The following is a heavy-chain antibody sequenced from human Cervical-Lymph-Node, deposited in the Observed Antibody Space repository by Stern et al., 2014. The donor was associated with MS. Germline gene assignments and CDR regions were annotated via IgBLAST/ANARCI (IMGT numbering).Heavy chain of an antibody. CDR3: AREAEDSSGYFDY. V-gene: IGHV4-59*01. CDR2: IYYSGST. D-gene: IGHD3-22*01. CDR1: GGSISSYY. Sequence: VQLVESGPGLVKPSETLSLTCTVSGGSISSYYWSWIRQTPGKGLEWIGYIYYSGSTNYNTSLKRRVTISVDTSKNQFSLKLSSVTAADTAVYYCAREAEDSSGYFDYWGQGTLVTVSS. J-gene: IGHJ4*02.